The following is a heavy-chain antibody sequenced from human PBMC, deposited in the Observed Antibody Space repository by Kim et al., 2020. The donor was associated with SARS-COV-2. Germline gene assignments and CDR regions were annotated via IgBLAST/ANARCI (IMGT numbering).Heavy chain of an antibody. D-gene: IGHD2-8*01. CDR2: ISVDGNHQ. V-gene: IGHV3-30*14. J-gene: IGHJ6*01. CDR1: GFMFRNYA. CDR3: ERDRTVSSYALMYGFDV. Sequence: GGSLRLSCSGSGFMFRNYAFHWVRQAPGQGLEWVASISVDGNHQYNGDSVKGRFTISRDNSRNRCYLQMNSLRLEDTAVYYWERDRTVSSYALMYGFDV.